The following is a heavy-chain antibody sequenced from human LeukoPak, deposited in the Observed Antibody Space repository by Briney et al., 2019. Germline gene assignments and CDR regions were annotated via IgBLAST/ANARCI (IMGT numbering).Heavy chain of an antibody. CDR2: IYYSGST. J-gene: IGHJ5*02. V-gene: IGHV4-59*01. D-gene: IGHD3-3*01. CDR1: GGSISSYY. CDR3: ARSRITIFGVVTGFDP. Sequence: NPSETLSLTCPVSGGSISSYYWSWIRQPPGKGLEWIGYIYYSGSTNYNPSLKSRVTISVDTSKNQFSLKLSSVTAADTAVYYCARSRITIFGVVTGFDPWGQGTLVTVSS.